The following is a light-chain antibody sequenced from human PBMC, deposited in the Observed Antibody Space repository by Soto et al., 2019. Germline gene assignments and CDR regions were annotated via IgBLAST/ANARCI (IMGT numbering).Light chain of an antibody. J-gene: IGLJ2*01. CDR2: DVI. Sequence: QSALTQPASVSGSPGQSITISCIGTSSDVGSYNYVSWYQQRPGKAPKLMIYDVINRPSGVSNRFSVSKSGNTASLTISGLQAEDEADYYCSSYTSSSTLEVFGGGTKVTVL. CDR1: SSDVGSYNY. V-gene: IGLV2-14*01. CDR3: SSYTSSSTLEV.